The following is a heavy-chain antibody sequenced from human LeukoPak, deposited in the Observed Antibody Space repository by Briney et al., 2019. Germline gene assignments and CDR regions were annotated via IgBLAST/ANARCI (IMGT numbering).Heavy chain of an antibody. Sequence: SETLSLTCAVYGGSFSGYYWSWIRQPPGKGLEWIGEINHSGSTNYNPSLKSRVTISVDTSKNQFSLKLSSVTAADTAVYYCARGPLVMGPRRFDYWGQGTLVTVSS. D-gene: IGHD3-9*01. J-gene: IGHJ4*02. V-gene: IGHV4-34*01. CDR2: INHSGST. CDR3: ARGPLVMGPRRFDY. CDR1: GGSFSGYY.